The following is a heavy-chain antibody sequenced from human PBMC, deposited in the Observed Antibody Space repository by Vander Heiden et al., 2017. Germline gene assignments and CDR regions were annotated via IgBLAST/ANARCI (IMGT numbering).Heavy chain of an antibody. D-gene: IGHD1-26*01. V-gene: IGHV3-23*01. CDR3: TKEADSGSYHIDY. Sequence: EVQLLESGGGLVQPGGSLRLSCAASGFTFSNYAMFWVRQAPGKGLQWVSGLSGSGGRIYYADSVKGRFTLSRDNSKNTLYLQMSSLRAEDTAIYYCTKEADSGSYHIDYWGQGTLVTVSS. J-gene: IGHJ4*02. CDR1: GFTFSNYA. CDR2: LSGSGGRI.